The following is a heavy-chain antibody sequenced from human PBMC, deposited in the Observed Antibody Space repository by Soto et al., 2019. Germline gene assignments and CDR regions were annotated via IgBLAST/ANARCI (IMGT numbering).Heavy chain of an antibody. D-gene: IGHD3-10*01. CDR3: EKDPVVLWFGEYRVWFDP. Sequence: EVQLLESGGGLVQPGGSLRLSCAASGFTFSSYAMSWVRQAPGKGLEWVSSISGSGGSTYYADSVKGRFTISRDNSKNTMYLQMNNLRGEDTDVYYCEKDPVVLWFGEYRVWFDPWGQGTLVTVSS. J-gene: IGHJ5*02. CDR1: GFTFSSYA. CDR2: ISGSGGST. V-gene: IGHV3-23*01.